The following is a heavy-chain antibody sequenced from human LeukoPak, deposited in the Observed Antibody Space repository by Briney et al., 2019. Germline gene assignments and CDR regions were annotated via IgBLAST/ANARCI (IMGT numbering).Heavy chain of an antibody. CDR2: INPNSGGT. V-gene: IGHV1-2*02. CDR1: GYTFTGYY. Sequence: AASVKVSCKASGYTFTGYYMHWVRQAPGQGLEWMGWINPNSGGTNYAQKFQGRVTMTRDTSISTAYMELSSLRSEDMAVYYCARAGAGTGNYMDVWGKGTTVTVSS. CDR3: ARAGAGTGNYMDV. D-gene: IGHD3-10*01. J-gene: IGHJ6*03.